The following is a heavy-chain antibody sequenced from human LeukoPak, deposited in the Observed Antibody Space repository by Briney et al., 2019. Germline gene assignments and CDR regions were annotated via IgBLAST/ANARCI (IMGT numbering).Heavy chain of an antibody. CDR3: ARTLVVVMYYGMDV. CDR1: GFTFDDYS. V-gene: IGHV3-9*01. J-gene: IGHJ6*02. CDR2: ISRNSGSI. D-gene: IGHD3-22*01. Sequence: GGSLRLSCAASGFTFDDYSMHWVRQAPGKGLEWVSGISRNSGSIGYADSVKGRFTISRDNAKNSLYLQMNSLRAEDTAVYYCARTLVVVMYYGMDVWGQGTTVTVSS.